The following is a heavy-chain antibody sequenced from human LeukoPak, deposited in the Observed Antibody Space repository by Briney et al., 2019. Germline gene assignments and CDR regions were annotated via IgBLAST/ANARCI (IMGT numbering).Heavy chain of an antibody. J-gene: IGHJ4*02. CDR1: GFTFGSYA. V-gene: IGHV3-30-3*01. Sequence: GRSLRLSCAASGFTFGSYAMHWVRQAPGKGLEWVAVISYDGSNKYYADSVKGRFTISRDNSKNTLYLQMNSLRAEDTAVYYCARDQPYDYGDYVGWFAYYFDYWGQGTLVTVSS. CDR3: ARDQPYDYGDYVGWFAYYFDY. D-gene: IGHD4-17*01. CDR2: ISYDGSNK.